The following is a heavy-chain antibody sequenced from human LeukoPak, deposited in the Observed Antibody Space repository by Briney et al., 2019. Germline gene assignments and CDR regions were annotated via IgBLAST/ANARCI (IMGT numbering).Heavy chain of an antibody. CDR1: GYTLTELS. D-gene: IGHD3-22*01. Sequence: GASVKVSYKVSGYTLTELSMHWVRQAPGKGLEWMGGFDPEDGETIYAQKFQGRVTMTEDTSTDTAYMELSSLSSEDTAVYYCATGLYYDSSGYYNYWGQGTLVTVSS. J-gene: IGHJ4*02. CDR3: ATGLYYDSSGYYNY. V-gene: IGHV1-24*01. CDR2: FDPEDGET.